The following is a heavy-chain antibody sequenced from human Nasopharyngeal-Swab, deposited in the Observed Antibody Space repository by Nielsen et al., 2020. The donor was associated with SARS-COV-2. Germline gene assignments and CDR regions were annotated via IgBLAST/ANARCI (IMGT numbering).Heavy chain of an antibody. J-gene: IGHJ5*02. D-gene: IGHD4-23*01. CDR3: ATLTVGGNNWFDP. V-gene: IGHV3-43*01. CDR2: ISWDGDST. Sequence: PGKGLEWVSLISWDGDSTFYAESVIGRFTISRDNGKNSLYLQMNSLRSEDTALYYCATLTVGGNNWFDPWGQGTLVTVSS.